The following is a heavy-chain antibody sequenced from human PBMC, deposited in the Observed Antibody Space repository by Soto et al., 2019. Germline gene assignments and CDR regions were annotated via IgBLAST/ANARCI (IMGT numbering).Heavy chain of an antibody. D-gene: IGHD2-2*01. CDR2: ISSSGSTI. CDR1: GFTFSSYE. V-gene: IGHV3-48*03. Sequence: VGSLRLSCAASGFTFSSYEMNWVRQAPGKGLEWVSYISSSGSTIYYADSVKGRFTISRDNAKNSLYLQMNSLRAEDTAVYYCARAGSTYGMDVWGQGTTVTVSS. CDR3: ARAGSTYGMDV. J-gene: IGHJ6*02.